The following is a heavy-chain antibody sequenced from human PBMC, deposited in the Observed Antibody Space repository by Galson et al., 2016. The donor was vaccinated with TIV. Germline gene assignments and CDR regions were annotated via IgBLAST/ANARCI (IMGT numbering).Heavy chain of an antibody. D-gene: IGHD2-15*01. V-gene: IGHV1-46*01. J-gene: IGHJ4*02. CDR3: ATFSGARGPFDY. CDR1: GYTLSHYY. Sequence: SVKVSCKASGYTLSHYYMHWVRQAPGQGLEWVGVIDPLGGGTTYAPQFQGRVTMTRDTSTSTVYMELTSLKSDDTAVLYCATFSGARGPFDYWGQGTLVAVPS. CDR2: IDPLGGGT.